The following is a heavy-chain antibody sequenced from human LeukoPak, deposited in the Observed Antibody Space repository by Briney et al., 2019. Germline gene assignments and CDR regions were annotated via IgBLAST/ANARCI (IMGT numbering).Heavy chain of an antibody. CDR1: GSTVNNNY. V-gene: IGHV3-53*01. CDR3: ARDPGIRNGMDV. CDR2: IYSGGTT. J-gene: IGHJ6*02. Sequence: GGSLRLSCAASGSTVNNNYMTWVRQAPGKGLEWVSVIYSGGTTYYADSVKGRFTISRDNSKNTLYLQMNSLRVDDTAVYYCARDPGIRNGMDVWGQGTTVTVSS. D-gene: IGHD2/OR15-2a*01.